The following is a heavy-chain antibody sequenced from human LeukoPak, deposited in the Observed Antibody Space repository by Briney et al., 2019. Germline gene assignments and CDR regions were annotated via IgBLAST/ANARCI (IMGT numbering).Heavy chain of an antibody. CDR3: AKVYYDFWSGSNYFDY. D-gene: IGHD3-3*01. J-gene: IGHJ4*02. CDR2: ISYDGSNK. CDR1: GFTFSSYG. Sequence: QPGGSLRLSCAASGFTFSSYGMHWVRQAPGKGLEWVAVISYDGSNKYYADSVKGRFTISRDNSKNTLYLQMNSLRAEDTAVYYCAKVYYDFWSGSNYFDYWGQGTLVTASS. V-gene: IGHV3-30*18.